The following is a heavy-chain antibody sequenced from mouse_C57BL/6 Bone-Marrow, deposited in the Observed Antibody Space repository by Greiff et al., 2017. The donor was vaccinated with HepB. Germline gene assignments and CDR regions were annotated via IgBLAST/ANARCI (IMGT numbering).Heavy chain of an antibody. Sequence: QVQLQQPGAELVMPGASVKLSCKASGYTFTSYWMHWVKQRPEQGLEWIGEIDPSDSYTNYNQKFKGKSTLTVDKSSSTAYMQLSSLTSEDSAVYYGAREGLDSSGAWFAYWGQGTLVTVSA. CDR2: IDPSDSYT. CDR3: AREGLDSSGAWFAY. D-gene: IGHD3-2*02. J-gene: IGHJ3*01. CDR1: GYTFTSYW. V-gene: IGHV1-69*01.